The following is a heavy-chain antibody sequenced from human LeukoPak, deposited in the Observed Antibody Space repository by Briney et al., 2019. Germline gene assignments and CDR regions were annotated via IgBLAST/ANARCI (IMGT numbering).Heavy chain of an antibody. D-gene: IGHD6-6*01. J-gene: IGHJ4*02. CDR1: GFTFSSYS. V-gene: IGHV3-21*01. CDR2: ISSSSSYI. CDR3: ARGGGEYSSSSGVY. Sequence: GGSLRLSCAASGFTFSSYSRNWVRQAPWKGLEWVSSISSSSSYIYYADSVKGRFTISRDNAKNSLYLQMNSLRAEDTAVYYCARGGGEYSSSSGVYWGQGTLVTVSS.